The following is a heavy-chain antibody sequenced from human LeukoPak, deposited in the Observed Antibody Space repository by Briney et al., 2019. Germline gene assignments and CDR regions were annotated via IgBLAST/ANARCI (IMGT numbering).Heavy chain of an antibody. Sequence: ASVKVSCKAPGYTFTSYDINWVRQATGQGLEWMGWMNPNSGNTGYAQKFQGRVTITRNTSISTAYMELSSLRSEDTAVYYCARATTVVTPRALSYWGQGTLVTVSS. J-gene: IGHJ4*02. CDR3: ARATTVVTPRALSY. CDR2: MNPNSGNT. V-gene: IGHV1-8*03. D-gene: IGHD4-23*01. CDR1: GYTFTSYD.